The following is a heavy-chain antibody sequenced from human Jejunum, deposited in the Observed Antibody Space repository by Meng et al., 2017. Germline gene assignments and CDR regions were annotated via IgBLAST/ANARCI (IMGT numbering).Heavy chain of an antibody. Sequence: EVQVLESGGDLGQLGGCLRLSCVASGFTFNTYAMGWVRQAPGKGLEWVSSISDNSGSTYYADSVKGRFTISRDNSKNMLYLQMNSLRVDDTAIYYCAKDFEGFDPWGQGTLVTVSS. CDR1: GFTFNTYA. J-gene: IGHJ5*02. CDR2: ISDNSGST. V-gene: IGHV3-23*01. CDR3: AKDFEGFDP.